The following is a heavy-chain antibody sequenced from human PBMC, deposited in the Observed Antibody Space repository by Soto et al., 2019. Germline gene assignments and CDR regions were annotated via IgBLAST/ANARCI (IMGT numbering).Heavy chain of an antibody. CDR1: GYAFTIYW. J-gene: IGHJ4*02. CDR2: IYPSDSDT. Sequence: GESLKISCQVSGYAFTIYWIGWVRQMPGKGLEWMGIIYPSDSDTRYSPSFQGQVTISADQSINTAYLQWDSLKASDTAIYYCARPANTVADHFDLWGQGTPVTVSS. V-gene: IGHV5-51*01. CDR3: ARPANTVADHFDL. D-gene: IGHD4-17*01.